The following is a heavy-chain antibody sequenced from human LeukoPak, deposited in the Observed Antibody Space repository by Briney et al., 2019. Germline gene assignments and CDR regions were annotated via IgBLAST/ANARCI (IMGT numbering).Heavy chain of an antibody. CDR3: ASSVITTTPVYFDY. D-gene: IGHD3-22*01. Sequence: PGGSLRLSCAASGFTFSSYSMNWVRQAPGKGLEWVSSISSSSSYIYYADSVKGRFTISRDNSKNTLYLEMNTLRAEDTAVYYCASSVITTTPVYFDYWGQGTLVTVSS. CDR2: ISSSSSYI. CDR1: GFTFSSYS. V-gene: IGHV3-21*04. J-gene: IGHJ4*02.